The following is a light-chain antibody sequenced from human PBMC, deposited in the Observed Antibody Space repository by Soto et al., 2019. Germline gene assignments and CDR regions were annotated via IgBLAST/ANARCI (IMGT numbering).Light chain of an antibody. CDR3: CSYAGSATYV. Sequence: LTQPASVSGSPGQSITISCTGTRSDVGSYILVSWYQQLPGKAPKVLIYEVSKRPSGVSDRFSGSKSGNTASLTISGLQAEDEADYYCCSYAGSATYVFGTGTKVTVL. CDR2: EVS. CDR1: RSDVGSYIL. V-gene: IGLV2-23*02. J-gene: IGLJ1*01.